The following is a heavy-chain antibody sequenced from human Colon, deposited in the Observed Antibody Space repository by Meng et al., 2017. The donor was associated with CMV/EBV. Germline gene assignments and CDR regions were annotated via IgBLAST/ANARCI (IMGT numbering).Heavy chain of an antibody. CDR2: SYSDGISA. Sequence: GGSLRLSCAASGFTLSNYAMNWVRQAPGKGLEWVSVSYSDGISAHYADSVKGRFTISRDISKNMVFLQMNSLRVEDTAVYYCASSTPRGPGLTLSMIVVGEYYYYYGMDVWGQGTTVTVSS. CDR1: GFTLSNYA. V-gene: IGHV3-23*03. CDR3: ASSTPRGPGLTLSMIVVGEYYYYYGMDV. D-gene: IGHD3-22*01. J-gene: IGHJ6*02.